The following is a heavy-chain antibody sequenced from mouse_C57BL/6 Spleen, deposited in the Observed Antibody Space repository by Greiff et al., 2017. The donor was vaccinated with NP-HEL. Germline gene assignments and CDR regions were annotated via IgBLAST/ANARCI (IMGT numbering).Heavy chain of an antibody. D-gene: IGHD1-1*01. V-gene: IGHV5-9-1*02. CDR1: GFTFSSYA. Sequence: EVQLVESGEGLVKPGGSLKLSCAASGFTFSSYAMSWVCQTPEKRLEWVAYISSGGDYIYYADTVKGRFTISRDNARNTLYLQLSSLKSEDTAMYYCTREGFITTVVGVLDYWGQGTTLTVSS. CDR2: ISSGGDYI. J-gene: IGHJ2*01. CDR3: TREGFITTVVGVLDY.